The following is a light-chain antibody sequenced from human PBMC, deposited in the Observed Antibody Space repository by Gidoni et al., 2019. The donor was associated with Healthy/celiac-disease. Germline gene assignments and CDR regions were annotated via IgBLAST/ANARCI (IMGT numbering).Light chain of an antibody. CDR2: SNN. Sequence: QSVLSQSPSASGTPGQRVTISCSGSSSTIGSNTVNWYQQLPGTAPKILIYSNNHRPSGVPDRFSGSKSGTSASLSISRLQSEDEADYYCAAWDDSLNGVVFGGGTKLTVL. J-gene: IGLJ2*01. CDR1: SSTIGSNT. CDR3: AAWDDSLNGVV. V-gene: IGLV1-44*01.